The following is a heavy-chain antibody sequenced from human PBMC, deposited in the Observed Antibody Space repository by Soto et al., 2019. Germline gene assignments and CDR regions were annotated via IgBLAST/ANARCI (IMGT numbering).Heavy chain of an antibody. J-gene: IGHJ3*02. CDR3: ARHPKDAFDI. CDR1: GGSISSSSYY. V-gene: IGHV4-39*01. Sequence: QLQLQESGPGLVKPSETLSLTCTVSGGSISSSSYYWGWIRQPPGKGLEWIGSIYYSGSTYYNPSLKSRVTISVATSKNQCSLKLSSVAAAEKAVYYCARHPKDAFDIWGQGTMVTVSS. CDR2: IYYSGST.